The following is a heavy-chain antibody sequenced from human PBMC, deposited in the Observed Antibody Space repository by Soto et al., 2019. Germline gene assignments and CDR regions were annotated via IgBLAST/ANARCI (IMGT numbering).Heavy chain of an antibody. CDR1: GGSISSSSYY. J-gene: IGHJ4*02. D-gene: IGHD2-15*01. CDR3: ARLYCSGGSCYFWDY. CDR2: IYYSGST. V-gene: IGHV4-39*01. Sequence: QLQLQESGPGLVKPSETLSLTCTVSGGSISSSSYYWGWIRQPPGKGLEWIGSIYYSGSTYYNPSLKSRVTISVDTSKNQFSLKLSSVTAADTAVYYCARLYCSGGSCYFWDYWGQGTLVTVSS.